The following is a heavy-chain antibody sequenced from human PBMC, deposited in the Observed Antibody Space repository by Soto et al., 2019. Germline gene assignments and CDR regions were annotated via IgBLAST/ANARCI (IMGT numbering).Heavy chain of an antibody. J-gene: IGHJ4*02. CDR2: ISNDGSRE. CDR1: GFTFSTFA. CDR3: VRSYRHSWHTFDY. V-gene: IGHV3-30-3*01. Sequence: QVQLVESGGGVVQPERSLRLSCAASGFTFSTFARHWVRQAPGKGLEWVAVISNDGSRESYADSVKGRFTISRDNSRNILYLQMDSLRVEDTALYSCVRSYRHSWHTFDYWGQGTLVTVSS. D-gene: IGHD2-15*01.